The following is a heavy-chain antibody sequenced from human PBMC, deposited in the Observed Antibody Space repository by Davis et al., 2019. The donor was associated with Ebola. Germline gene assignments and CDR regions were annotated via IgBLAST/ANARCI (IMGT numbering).Heavy chain of an antibody. Sequence: PGGSLRLSCVGSGFTFSDHYIDCVRQAPGKGLEWVANINQDGSGNNHVDSVKGRFTISRDNAKNSLYLQMNSLRAEDTAVYYCARDSTQKWTGFDYWGQGTLVTVSS. V-gene: IGHV3-7*03. J-gene: IGHJ4*02. CDR1: GFTFSDHY. CDR3: ARDSTQKWTGFDY. CDR2: INQDGSGN. D-gene: IGHD2-8*01.